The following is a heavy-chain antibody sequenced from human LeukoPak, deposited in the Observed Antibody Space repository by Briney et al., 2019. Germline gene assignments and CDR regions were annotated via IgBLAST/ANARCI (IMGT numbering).Heavy chain of an antibody. V-gene: IGHV3-48*03. CDR1: GFTFSNYE. J-gene: IGHJ4*02. Sequence: GGSLRLSCAASGFTFSNYEMNWVRQAPGKGLEWVSYISDSGTTIYYGDSVKGRFSISRDNSKNTLYLQMNSLRAEDTAVYYCAKDYRPHDFWSGLVDYWGQGTLVTVSS. D-gene: IGHD3-3*01. CDR3: AKDYRPHDFWSGLVDY. CDR2: ISDSGTTI.